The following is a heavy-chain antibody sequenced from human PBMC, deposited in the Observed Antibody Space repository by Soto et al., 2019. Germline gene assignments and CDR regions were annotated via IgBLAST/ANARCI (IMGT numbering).Heavy chain of an antibody. CDR2: INHSGST. CDR1: GGTFSGYY. CDR3: AREKQASLLWFGEWNYYGMDV. Sequence: PSETLSLTCAVYGGTFSGYYWSWIRKTPGKGLEWIGEINHSGSTNYNPSLKSRVTISVDTSKNQFSLKLSSVTAADTAVYYCAREKQASLLWFGEWNYYGMDVWGQGTTVTVSS. J-gene: IGHJ6*02. D-gene: IGHD3-10*01. V-gene: IGHV4-34*01.